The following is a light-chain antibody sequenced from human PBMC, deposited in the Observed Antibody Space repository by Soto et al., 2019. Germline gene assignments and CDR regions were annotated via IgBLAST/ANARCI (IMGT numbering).Light chain of an antibody. CDR3: HQYNTWPYT. Sequence: EIVMSQSPATLSVSPGERATLSCRASQSVSSNLAWYQQKPGQAPRLLIYGASTRATGIPARFSGSGSGTEFTLTISSLQSEDFAVYYCHQYNTWPYTFGQGTRLEI. J-gene: IGKJ2*01. V-gene: IGKV3-15*01. CDR2: GAS. CDR1: QSVSSN.